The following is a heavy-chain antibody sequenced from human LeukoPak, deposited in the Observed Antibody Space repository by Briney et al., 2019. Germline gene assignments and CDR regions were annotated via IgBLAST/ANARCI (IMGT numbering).Heavy chain of an antibody. D-gene: IGHD6-19*01. CDR1: GYTFTSYG. CDR3: ARQAGYSTGWYGGYYFDH. Sequence: ASVKVSCKASGYTFTSYGISWVRQAPGQGPEWMGWIAVYNGDTKFLQKFQGRVTLTTDASTNTAYMELRSLTSDDTAVYYCARQAGYSTGWYGGYYFDHWGQGTPVTVSA. CDR2: IAVYNGDT. V-gene: IGHV1-18*01. J-gene: IGHJ4*02.